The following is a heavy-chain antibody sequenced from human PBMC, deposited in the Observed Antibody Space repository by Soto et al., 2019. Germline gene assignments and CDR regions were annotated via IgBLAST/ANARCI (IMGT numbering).Heavy chain of an antibody. Sequence: QVQLVESGGGFVKPGGSLRLSCAVSGFTFSDYYMTWIRQAPGKGLEWVSYISSSTSHTNYADSVKGRFTISRDNAKNSQFLQMNSLRAEDTAVYYCARGRGAAADYFDFWGQGTLVTVSS. V-gene: IGHV3-11*05. CDR1: GFTFSDYY. CDR3: ARGRGAAADYFDF. CDR2: ISSSTSHT. D-gene: IGHD6-13*01. J-gene: IGHJ4*02.